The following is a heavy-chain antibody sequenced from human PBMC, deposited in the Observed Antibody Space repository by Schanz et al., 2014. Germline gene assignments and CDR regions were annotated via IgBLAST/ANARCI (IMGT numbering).Heavy chain of an antibody. CDR1: GFTFNDYA. CDR2: ISYEGSKK. CDR3: ARDPNSVNEIDY. J-gene: IGHJ4*02. Sequence: QVQLVESGGGVVQPGRSLKLSCAASGFTFNDYAMHWVRQAPGEGLEWVTGISYEGSKKYDPDSVQGRLTLSIDNAKTSMSLPIISLRVEDTAVYYCARDPNSVNEIDYGGQGTLVTVSS. D-gene: IGHD5-12*01. V-gene: IGHV3-30*04.